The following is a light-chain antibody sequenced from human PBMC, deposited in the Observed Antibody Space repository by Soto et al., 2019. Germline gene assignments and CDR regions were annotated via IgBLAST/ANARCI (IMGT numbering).Light chain of an antibody. Sequence: QSVLAQPSSVSGSPGQSITISCTGTSTDVGGYNYVSWYQHHSGKAPKLLIYEVTNRPSGISNRFSGSKSVNTASLTISGLQAEDESDYYCVSYSSTYTPFVFGSGPKLTVL. J-gene: IGLJ1*01. CDR3: VSYSSTYTPFV. CDR1: STDVGGYNY. CDR2: EVT. V-gene: IGLV2-14*01.